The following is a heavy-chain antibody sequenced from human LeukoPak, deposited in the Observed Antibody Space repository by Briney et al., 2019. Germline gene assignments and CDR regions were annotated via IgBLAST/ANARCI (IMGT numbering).Heavy chain of an antibody. CDR1: ADSITSDHYH. D-gene: IGHD1-1*01. CDR3: AKTRYNSRSDFEY. Sequence: SETLSLTCTVSADSITSDHYHWGWIRQPPGKGLEWIGSVFYSGTTYSNPSLKSRVTISVDTSKNQFSLRLNSMTDADTAVYYCAKTRYNSRSDFEYWGQGTLVTVSS. CDR2: VFYSGTT. V-gene: IGHV4-39*07. J-gene: IGHJ4*02.